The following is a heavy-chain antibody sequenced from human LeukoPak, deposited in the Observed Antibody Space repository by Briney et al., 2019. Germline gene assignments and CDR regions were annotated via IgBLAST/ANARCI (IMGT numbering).Heavy chain of an antibody. CDR2: IYYSGST. CDR1: GGSISSYY. Sequence: SETLSLTCTVSGGSISSYYWSWIRQPPGKGLEWIGYIYYSGSTNYNPSLKSRVTISVDMSKNQFSLKLSSVTAADTAVYYCARDWDYCGGDCYYFDYWGQGTLVTVSS. D-gene: IGHD2-21*01. CDR3: ARDWDYCGGDCYYFDY. J-gene: IGHJ4*02. V-gene: IGHV4-59*12.